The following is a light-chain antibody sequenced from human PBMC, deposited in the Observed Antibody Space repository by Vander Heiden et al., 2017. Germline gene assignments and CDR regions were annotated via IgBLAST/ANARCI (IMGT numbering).Light chain of an antibody. V-gene: IGKV4-1*01. CDR2: WAS. CDR1: QSVLYSSNNKNY. CDR3: QQYDSTPPT. Sequence: DIVMTQSPDSLAVSLGERATINCKSSQSVLYSSNNKNYLAWYQQKPGQPPKLLIYWASTRESGVLDRFSGSGSGTDFTLTISSLQAEDVAVYYCQQYDSTPPTFGQGTKVEIK. J-gene: IGKJ1*01.